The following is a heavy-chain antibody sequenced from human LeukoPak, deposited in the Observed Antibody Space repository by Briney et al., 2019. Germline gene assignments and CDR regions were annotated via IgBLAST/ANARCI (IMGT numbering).Heavy chain of an antibody. CDR3: ARVGKSGSYSDY. J-gene: IGHJ4*02. Sequence: SETLSLTCNVSNGSINSYYWGWIRQPPGKGLEFIGYIHYSGSTNYNPSLKSRVTISVDKSKNQFSLKLSSVTAADTAVYYCARVGKSGSYSDYWGQGTLVTVSS. D-gene: IGHD1-26*01. V-gene: IGHV4-59*12. CDR2: IHYSGST. CDR1: NGSINSYY.